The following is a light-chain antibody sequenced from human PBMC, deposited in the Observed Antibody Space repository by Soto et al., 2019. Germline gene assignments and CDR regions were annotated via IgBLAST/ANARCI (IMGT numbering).Light chain of an antibody. CDR2: GAS. J-gene: IGKJ4*01. V-gene: IGKV1-39*01. CDR1: LRISTY. CDR3: QQSHSTPLT. Sequence: DIQVIQSPSSLSASVGDRVTITCRASLRISTYLNWYQHKPGKAPKLLIYGASSLQSGVPSRFSGSGSGTDFTLTISSLHPEDSATYYGQQSHSTPLTFGGGA.